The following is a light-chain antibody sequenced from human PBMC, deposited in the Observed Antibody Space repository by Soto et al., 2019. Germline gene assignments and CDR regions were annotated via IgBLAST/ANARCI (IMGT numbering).Light chain of an antibody. CDR3: QSYDGSLSGSV. Sequence: QSVLTQPPSVSGAPGQMVTISCTGSSSNIGAGYDVHWYQQVPGTAPKLLIYGNNNRPSGVPDRFSGSRSGTSASLAITGLQAEDEADYYCQSYDGSLSGSVFGGGTKVTV. CDR1: SSNIGAGYD. CDR2: GNN. J-gene: IGLJ2*01. V-gene: IGLV1-40*01.